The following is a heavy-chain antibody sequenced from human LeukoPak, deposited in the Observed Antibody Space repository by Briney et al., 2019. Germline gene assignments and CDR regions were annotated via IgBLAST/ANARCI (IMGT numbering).Heavy chain of an antibody. V-gene: IGHV1-46*01. D-gene: IGHD1-26*01. Sequence: ASVKVSCKASGYTFTSYYMHWVRQAPGQGLEWMGIINPSGGSTSYAQKFQGRVTMTRDTSTSTVYMELSSLRSEDTAVYYCARDGDGIVGASSIDYWGQGTLVTVSS. J-gene: IGHJ4*02. CDR2: INPSGGST. CDR1: GYTFTSYY. CDR3: ARDGDGIVGASSIDY.